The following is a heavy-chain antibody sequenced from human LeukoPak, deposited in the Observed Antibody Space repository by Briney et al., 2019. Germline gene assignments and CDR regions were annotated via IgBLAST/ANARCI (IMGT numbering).Heavy chain of an antibody. CDR1: GGSFSSYY. CDR2: IYISGST. Sequence: SETLSLTCAVYGGSFSSYYWSWIRQPAGKGLEWIGRIYISGSTNYNPSLKSRVTMSVDTSKNQFSLKLSSVTAADMAVYYCARDRGTWNDDGFDYWGQGTLVTVSS. CDR3: ARDRGTWNDDGFDY. V-gene: IGHV4-4*07. D-gene: IGHD1-1*01. J-gene: IGHJ4*02.